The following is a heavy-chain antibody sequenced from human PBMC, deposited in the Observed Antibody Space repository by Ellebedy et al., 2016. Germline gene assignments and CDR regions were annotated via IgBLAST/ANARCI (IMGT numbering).Heavy chain of an antibody. J-gene: IGHJ5*02. D-gene: IGHD1-26*01. CDR3: ATLGLVGALGDWFDP. Sequence: GGSLRLSCAASGFTFSNYAMHWVRQAPGKGLEWVAVISSDGTNKYYADSVKGRFTISRDNAENSLYLQMNSLRTEDTAIYYCATLGLVGALGDWFDPWGQGILVTVSS. CDR2: ISSDGTNK. V-gene: IGHV3-30*04. CDR1: GFTFSNYA.